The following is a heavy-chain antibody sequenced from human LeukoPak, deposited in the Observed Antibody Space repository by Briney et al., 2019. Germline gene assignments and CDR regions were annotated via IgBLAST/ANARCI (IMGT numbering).Heavy chain of an antibody. D-gene: IGHD2-15*01. V-gene: IGHV3-30-3*01. CDR3: AAQPCSVGRCYLDY. CDR2: TSYDGSDD. CDR1: GFTFGNYA. J-gene: IGHJ4*02. Sequence: PGRSLRLSCAASGFTFGNYAMHWVRQAPGKGLEWVAVTSYDGSDDYYTDSVKDRFTISRDNSKNTLYLEMNSLGAEDTAVYYCAAQPCSVGRCYLDYWGQGTLVTVSS.